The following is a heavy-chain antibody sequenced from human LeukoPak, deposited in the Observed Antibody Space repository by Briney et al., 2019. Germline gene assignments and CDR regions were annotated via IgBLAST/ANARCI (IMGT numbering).Heavy chain of an antibody. CDR3: ARHEVTAAAGTEFDS. J-gene: IGHJ4*02. Sequence: GGSLILSCAASGVTVSNNSMSWVRQAPGKGLEWVSVIYGGGSTYYADSVKGRFTISRDTSKNTLYLQMNSLRAEDTAVYYCARHEVTAAAGTEFDSWGQGTLVTVSS. CDR1: GVTVSNNS. CDR2: IYGGGST. D-gene: IGHD6-13*01. V-gene: IGHV3-53*01.